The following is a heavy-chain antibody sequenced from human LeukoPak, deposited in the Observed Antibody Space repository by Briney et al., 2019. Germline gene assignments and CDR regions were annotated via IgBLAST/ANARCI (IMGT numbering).Heavy chain of an antibody. CDR2: IYPGDSDT. CDR3: ARHDTSDFWSGYYPRYFDY. CDR1: GYSFTSYW. D-gene: IGHD3-3*01. J-gene: IGHJ4*02. V-gene: IGHV5-51*01. Sequence: GASLKISCKGSGYSFTSYWIGWVRQLPGKGLEWMGIIYPGDSDTRYSPSFQGQVTISADKSISTASLQWSSLKASDTAMYYCARHDTSDFWSGYYPRYFDYWGQGTLVSVSS.